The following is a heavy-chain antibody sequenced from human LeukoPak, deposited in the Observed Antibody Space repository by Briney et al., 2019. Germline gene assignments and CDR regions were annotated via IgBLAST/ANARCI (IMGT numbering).Heavy chain of an antibody. D-gene: IGHD3-9*01. Sequence: GGSLRLSCAASGFTFSSYAMHWVRQAPGKGLEWVAVISYDGSNKYYADSVKGRFTISRDNSKNTLYLQMNSLRAEDTAVYYCAREVLRYFDWSLNYFDYWGQGTLVTVSS. J-gene: IGHJ4*02. V-gene: IGHV3-30-3*01. CDR3: AREVLRYFDWSLNYFDY. CDR1: GFTFSSYA. CDR2: ISYDGSNK.